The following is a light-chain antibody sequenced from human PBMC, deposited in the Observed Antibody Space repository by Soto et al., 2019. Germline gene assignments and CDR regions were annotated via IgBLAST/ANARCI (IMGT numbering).Light chain of an antibody. V-gene: IGLV1-40*01. J-gene: IGLJ1*01. CDR2: GTT. CDR1: SSNIGAGYD. CDR3: HSYDSSLSASV. Sequence: QSVLTQTPSVSGAPGQRVIISCTGRSSNIGAGYDVHWYQHLPGTAPKLLIYGTTNRPSGVPDRFSGSKSGISASLAITGLQAEDEADYYCHSYDSSLSASVFGAGTKVTVL.